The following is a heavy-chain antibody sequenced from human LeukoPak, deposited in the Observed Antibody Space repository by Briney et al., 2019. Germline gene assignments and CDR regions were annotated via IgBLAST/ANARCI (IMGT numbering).Heavy chain of an antibody. CDR3: VKATRFEGYDWVSPGYYFDY. Sequence: GESLRLSCAASGFTFSSYAMHWVRQAPGKGLEYVSAISSNGGSTYYADSVKGRFTISRDNSKNTLYLQMSSLRAEDTAVYYCVKATRFEGYDWVSPGYYFDYWGQGTLVTVSS. V-gene: IGHV3-64D*06. J-gene: IGHJ4*02. CDR2: ISSNGGST. D-gene: IGHD5-12*01. CDR1: GFTFSSYA.